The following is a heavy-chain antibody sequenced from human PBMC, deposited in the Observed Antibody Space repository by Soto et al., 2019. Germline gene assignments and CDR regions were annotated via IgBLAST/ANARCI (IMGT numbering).Heavy chain of an antibody. J-gene: IGHJ4*02. D-gene: IGHD3-16*02. Sequence: QVQLVQSGAEVKKPGSSVKVSCKASGGTFSSYAISWVRQAPGQGLEWMGGIIPIFGTANYAQKFQGRVTITADESTSTDYMELSSLRSEDTAVYYCARVVLGGVIVKYYFDYWGQGTLVTVSS. CDR2: IIPIFGTA. CDR1: GGTFSSYA. V-gene: IGHV1-69*12. CDR3: ARVVLGGVIVKYYFDY.